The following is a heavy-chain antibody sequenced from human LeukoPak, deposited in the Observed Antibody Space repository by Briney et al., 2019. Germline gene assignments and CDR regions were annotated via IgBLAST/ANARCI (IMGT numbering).Heavy chain of an antibody. J-gene: IGHJ4*02. CDR3: ARVSGGGNDY. V-gene: IGHV4-31*03. CDR1: GGSISSGGYY. CDR2: IYYSGST. Sequence: SQTLSLTCTVSGGSISSGGYYWSWIRQHPGKGLEWIGYIYYSGSTYYNPSLKSRVTVSVDTSKNQFSLKLSSVTAADTAVYYCARVSGGGNDYWGQGTLVTVSS. D-gene: IGHD4-23*01.